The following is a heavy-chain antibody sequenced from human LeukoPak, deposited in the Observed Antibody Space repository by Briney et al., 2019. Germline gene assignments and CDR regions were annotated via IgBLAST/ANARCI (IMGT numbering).Heavy chain of an antibody. CDR3: ARASGDSSGSHDGAFDI. J-gene: IGHJ3*02. Sequence: PSETLSLTCTVSGGSISSGDYYWSWIRQPPGKGLEWIGYIYYSGSTYYNPSLKSRVTISVDTSKNQFSLKLSSVTAADTAVYYCARASGDSSGSHDGAFDIWGQGTMVTVSS. CDR2: IYYSGST. V-gene: IGHV4-30-4*01. D-gene: IGHD3-22*01. CDR1: GGSISSGDYY.